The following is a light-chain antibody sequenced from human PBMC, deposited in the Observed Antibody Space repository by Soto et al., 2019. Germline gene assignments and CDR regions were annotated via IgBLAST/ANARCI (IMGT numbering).Light chain of an antibody. CDR2: DAY. CDR1: QSVSGS. Sequence: EIVLTQSPATLSLSPGESATLSCRTSQSVSGSLAWYQKKPGQAPRLLIYDAYDRATGIPARFSGSGSGTVFSLTVSNLEPEDFAVYYCQQYSKWPLTFGGGTKVELK. J-gene: IGKJ4*01. CDR3: QQYSKWPLT. V-gene: IGKV3-11*01.